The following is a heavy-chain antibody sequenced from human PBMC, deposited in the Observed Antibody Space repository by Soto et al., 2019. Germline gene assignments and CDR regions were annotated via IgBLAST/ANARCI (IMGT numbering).Heavy chain of an antibody. J-gene: IGHJ4*02. Sequence: EVQLVESGGGLVQSGGSLRLSCAASGFTFSSYWMSWVRQGPGKGPEWVANIKQDGSEIYYVDSVKGRFTISRDNAKSSLYLQMTSLRAEDTAVYHRAKSISAIPGDSWGQGTLVTVSS. CDR1: GFTFSSYW. D-gene: IGHD2-2*01. CDR3: AKSISAIPGDS. V-gene: IGHV3-7*05. CDR2: IKQDGSEI.